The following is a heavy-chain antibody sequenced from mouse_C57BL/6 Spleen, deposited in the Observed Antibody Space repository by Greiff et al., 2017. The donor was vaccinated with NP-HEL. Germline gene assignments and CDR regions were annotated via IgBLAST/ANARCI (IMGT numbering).Heavy chain of an antibody. CDR2: FHPYNDDT. CDR3: ARRDYDDDLVAY. CDR1: GYTFTTYP. J-gene: IGHJ3*01. V-gene: IGHV1-47*01. Sequence: QVQLQQSGAELVKPGASVKMSCKASGYTFTTYPIEWMKQNHGKSLEWIGNFHPYNDDTKYNEKFKGKATLTVEISSSTVYLELSRLTSYDSAVYYCARRDYDDDLVAYWGQGTLVTVSA. D-gene: IGHD2-4*01.